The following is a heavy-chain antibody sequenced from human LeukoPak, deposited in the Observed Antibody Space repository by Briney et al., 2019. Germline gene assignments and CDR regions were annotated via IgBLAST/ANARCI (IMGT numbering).Heavy chain of an antibody. D-gene: IGHD3-10*01. J-gene: IGHJ5*02. CDR3: AREIAITMVRGAVFDP. V-gene: IGHV4-34*01. CDR1: GFTLSNAW. CDR2: INHSGST. Sequence: GSLRLSCAASGFTLSNAWMNWVRQAPGKGLEWIGEINHSGSTNYNPSLKSRVTISVDTSKNQFSLKLSSVTAADTAVYYCAREIAITMVRGAVFDPWGQGTLVTVSS.